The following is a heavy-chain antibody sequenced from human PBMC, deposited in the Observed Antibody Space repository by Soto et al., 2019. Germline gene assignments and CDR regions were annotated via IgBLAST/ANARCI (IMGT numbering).Heavy chain of an antibody. V-gene: IGHV4-31*03. D-gene: IGHD6-6*01. CDR3: ARASSSSSAADY. CDR1: GESISSGGYY. J-gene: IGHJ4*02. CDR2: IYDTESA. Sequence: QVQLQESGPGLVKPSQTLSLTCNVSGESISSGGYYWSWIRHHPGKGLEWIGYIYDTESAYYNPSLKSRVTISMDTSKNQRAMRLSCVTAADTAVYYCARASSSSSAADYWGQGILGTVSS.